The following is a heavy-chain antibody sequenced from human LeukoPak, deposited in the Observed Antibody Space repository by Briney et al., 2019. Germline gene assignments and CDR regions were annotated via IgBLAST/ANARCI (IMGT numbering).Heavy chain of an antibody. V-gene: IGHV4-34*01. Sequence: SETLSLTCAVYGGSFSGYYWSWIRQPPGKGLEWIGEINHSGSTNYNPSLKSRVTISVDTSKNQFSLKLSSVTAADTAVYYCARGQAFYDDSGGYYQPTQYYFDYWGQGTLVTVSS. J-gene: IGHJ4*02. CDR2: INHSGST. CDR3: ARGQAFYDDSGGYYQPTQYYFDY. CDR1: GGSFSGYY. D-gene: IGHD3-22*01.